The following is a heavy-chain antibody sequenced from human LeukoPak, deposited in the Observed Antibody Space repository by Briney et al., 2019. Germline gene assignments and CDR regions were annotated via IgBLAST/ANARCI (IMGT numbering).Heavy chain of an antibody. D-gene: IGHD5-18*01. CDR1: AGTFSSYA. J-gene: IGHJ4*02. CDR2: IIPILDTA. CDR3: ARSETAMVHPFCED. Sequence: ASVKLSCHVSAGTFSSYAISCVRHAHGQGLEWMGSIIPILDTANDAQKFQDRDKITTNESTSTAYMELSSLRSEDTAVFYCARSETAMVHPFCEDWGQGTLVTVSS. V-gene: IGHV1-69*05.